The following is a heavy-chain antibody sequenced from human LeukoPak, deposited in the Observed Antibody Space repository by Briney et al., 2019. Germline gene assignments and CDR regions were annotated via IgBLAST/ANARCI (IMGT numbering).Heavy chain of an antibody. J-gene: IGHJ3*01. V-gene: IGHV3-64*01. CDR3: ARETVDDAFDF. CDR1: GFTFSRYA. D-gene: IGHD5-24*01. Sequence: PGGSLRLSCAVSGFTFSRYAMHWVRQAPGKGLEYVSAISSNGGSTYDANSVKGRFTISRDNSKNTLYLQMGSLRAEDVAVYYCARETVDDAFDFWGQGTMVTVSS. CDR2: ISSNGGST.